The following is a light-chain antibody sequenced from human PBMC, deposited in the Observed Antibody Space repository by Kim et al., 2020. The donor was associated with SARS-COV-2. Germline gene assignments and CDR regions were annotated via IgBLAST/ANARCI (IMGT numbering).Light chain of an antibody. V-gene: IGLV3-19*01. J-gene: IGLJ2*01. Sequence: VAVDQTVRITCEGDSRRSYYATWYQQKPGQAPIIVIYSKNNRPSGIPDRFSGSSSENTSSLTIAGTQAGDEADYYCNSRDSNDNVVFGGGTQLTVL. CDR2: SKN. CDR3: NSRDSNDNVV. CDR1: SRRSYY.